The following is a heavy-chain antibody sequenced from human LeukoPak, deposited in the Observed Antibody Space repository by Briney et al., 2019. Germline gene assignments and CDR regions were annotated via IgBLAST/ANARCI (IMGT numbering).Heavy chain of an antibody. CDR3: ARAQLLLPPDY. V-gene: IGHV4-34*01. CDR2: INHSGST. CDR1: GGSFSGYY. D-gene: IGHD2-2*01. Sequence: SETLSLTCAVYGGSFSGYYWSWIRQPPGKGLEWIGEINHSGSTNYNPSLKSRVTISVDTSKNQFSLKLSSVTAADTAVYYCARAQLLLPPDYWGQGTLVTVSS. J-gene: IGHJ4*02.